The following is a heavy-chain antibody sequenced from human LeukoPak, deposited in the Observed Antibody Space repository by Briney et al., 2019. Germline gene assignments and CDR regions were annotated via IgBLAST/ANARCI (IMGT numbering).Heavy chain of an antibody. CDR3: ARGPMSTVVTQCFDP. Sequence: GGSLRLSCAASGFTFSNYWMHWVRQAPGKGLVWVSRIYGDGSSTSYADSVKGRFTISRDDATNTLYLQMNSLRAEDTAVYYCARGPMSTVVTQCFDPWGQGILVTVSS. J-gene: IGHJ5*02. V-gene: IGHV3-74*01. CDR1: GFTFSNYW. CDR2: IYGDGSST. D-gene: IGHD4-23*01.